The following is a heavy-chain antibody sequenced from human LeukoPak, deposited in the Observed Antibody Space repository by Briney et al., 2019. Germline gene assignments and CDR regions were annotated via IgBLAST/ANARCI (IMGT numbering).Heavy chain of an antibody. CDR3: ATVGATYSFDY. CDR2: INPKSGGA. D-gene: IGHD1-26*01. V-gene: IGHV1-2*02. J-gene: IGHJ4*02. CDR1: GYTFTGYY. Sequence: ASVKVSCKASGYTFTGYYIHWVRQAPGQGLEWMGWINPKSGGANYAQKFQGRVTMTRDTSISTAYMELSSLRSEDTAVYYCATVGATYSFDYWGQGTLVTVSS.